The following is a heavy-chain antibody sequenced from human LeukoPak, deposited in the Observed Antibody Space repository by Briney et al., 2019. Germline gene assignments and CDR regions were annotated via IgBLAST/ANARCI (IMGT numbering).Heavy chain of an antibody. D-gene: IGHD6-19*01. CDR1: GFTFSSYA. CDR2: ISGSGTSA. J-gene: IGHJ4*02. Sequence: GGSLRLACAASGFTFSSYAMSWVRPAPGKGLELVSGISGSGTSAYYADSVKGRFTISRDNSKNTLYLQMNSLRAEDTALYYCARELRIAVAGTKDYWGQGTLVTVSS. CDR3: ARELRIAVAGTKDY. V-gene: IGHV3-23*01.